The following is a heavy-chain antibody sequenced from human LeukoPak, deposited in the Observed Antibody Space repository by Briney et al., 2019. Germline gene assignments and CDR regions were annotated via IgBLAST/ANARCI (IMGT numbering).Heavy chain of an antibody. Sequence: PSETLSLTCTVSGGSISSSSYYWGWIRQPPGKGLGWMGSVYYSGGTYYNPSLKSRVPISVETSKNQCSLKRSSLNAENTAVYYCARQDELVYYFDYWGQGTLVTASA. J-gene: IGHJ4*02. D-gene: IGHD2-8*01. V-gene: IGHV4-39*01. CDR3: ARQDELVYYFDY. CDR2: VYYSGGT. CDR1: GGSISSSSYY.